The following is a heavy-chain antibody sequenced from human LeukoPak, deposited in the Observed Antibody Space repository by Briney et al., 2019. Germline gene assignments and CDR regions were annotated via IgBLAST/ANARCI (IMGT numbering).Heavy chain of an antibody. Sequence: XXGYTFTSYGISWVRQAPGQGLEWMGWISAYNGNTNYAQKLQGRVTMTTDTSTSTAYMELRSLRSDDTAVYYCAXXVXXXXXRXXXPFDYWGXGXLVTVSS. J-gene: IGHJ4*02. CDR2: ISAYNGNT. CDR1: GYTFTSYG. V-gene: IGHV1-18*01. CDR3: AXXVXXXXXRXXXPFDY.